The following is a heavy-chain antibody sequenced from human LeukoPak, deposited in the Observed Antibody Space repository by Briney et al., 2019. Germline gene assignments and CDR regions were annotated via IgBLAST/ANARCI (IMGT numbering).Heavy chain of an antibody. V-gene: IGHV4-38-2*01. CDR2: IYHSGSP. D-gene: IGHD4-23*01. CDR1: GYSISSGYY. CDR3: ARLRWFPRNYYFDY. Sequence: SETLSLTCAVSGYSISSGYYWGRIRQAPGKGLEWNGSIYHSGSPYYNPSLKSSVTLSVDTSKNQFSLKLSSVAAADTAVYYCARLRWFPRNYYFDYWGQGTLVTVSS. J-gene: IGHJ4*02.